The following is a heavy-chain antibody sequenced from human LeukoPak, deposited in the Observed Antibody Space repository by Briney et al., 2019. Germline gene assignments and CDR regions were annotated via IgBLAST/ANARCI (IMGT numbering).Heavy chain of an antibody. CDR2: INPNSGGT. V-gene: IGHV1-2*02. CDR1: GYTFTGYY. J-gene: IGHJ6*03. D-gene: IGHD3-3*01. Sequence: ASVKVSCKASGYTFTGYYMHWVRQAPGQGLEWIGWINPNSGGTNYAQKFQGRVTITRDTSISTAYMELSRLRSDDTAVYYCVRDSARHITIFGVVIEGYMDVWGKGTTVTVSS. CDR3: VRDSARHITIFGVVIEGYMDV.